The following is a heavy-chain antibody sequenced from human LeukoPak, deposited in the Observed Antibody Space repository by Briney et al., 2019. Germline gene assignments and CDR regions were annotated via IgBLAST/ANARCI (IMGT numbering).Heavy chain of an antibody. J-gene: IGHJ4*02. V-gene: IGHV3-11*04. CDR1: RFTFSDYY. D-gene: IGHD3-22*01. Sequence: GGSLRLSCAASRFTFSDYYMSWIRQAPGKGLEWVSYISSGSTIYYAESVKGRLTISRDNAKNSLYLQMNSLRAEDTAVYYCARGGYYYDSSGYQRLDYWGQGTLVTVSS. CDR2: ISSGSTI. CDR3: ARGGYYYDSSGYQRLDY.